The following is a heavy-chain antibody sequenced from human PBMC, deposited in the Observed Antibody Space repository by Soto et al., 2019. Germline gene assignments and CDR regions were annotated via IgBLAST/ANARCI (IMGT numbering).Heavy chain of an antibody. CDR1: GFTFSNYA. CDR2: ISGTGGGT. Sequence: EVHLLESGGGLVQPGGSLRLSCAASGFTFSNYAMTWVRQAPGKGLEWVSVISGTGGGTNNADSAKGRFTTARDNSKNTLYLKRSSLRAEDTAVYYCAKRAFYGSGVPNFYGMDVWVQGTEGTGSS. J-gene: IGHJ6*02. D-gene: IGHD3-10*01. CDR3: AKRAFYGSGVPNFYGMDV. V-gene: IGHV3-23*01.